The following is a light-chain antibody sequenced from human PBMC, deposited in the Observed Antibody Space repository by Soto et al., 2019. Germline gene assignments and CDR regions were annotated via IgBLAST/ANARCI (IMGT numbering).Light chain of an antibody. J-gene: IGKJ4*01. CDR1: QSVSSY. V-gene: IGKV3-11*01. CDR3: QQRSNWQVT. Sequence: EIVLTQSPATLSLSPGERATLSCRASQSVSSYLAWYQQKPGQAPRLLIYDASNRATGIPARFSGSGSGTDFTLTISSLEPEDFAVYYCQQRSNWQVTFGGGTKV. CDR2: DAS.